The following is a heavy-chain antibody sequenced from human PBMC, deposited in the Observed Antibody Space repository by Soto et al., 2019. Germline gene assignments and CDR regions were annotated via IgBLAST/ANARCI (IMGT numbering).Heavy chain of an antibody. J-gene: IGHJ5*02. CDR3: ARLTPRGYSYGNWFDP. V-gene: IGHV1-18*01. Sequence: SVKVSCQSYGSNFPSYGISWVRHAPVQGLEWMGWISAYNGNTNYAQKLQGRVTMTTDTSTSTAYMELRSLRSDDTAVYYCARLTPRGYSYGNWFDPWGQGNLVTVSS. CDR1: GSNFPSYG. CDR2: ISAYNGNT. D-gene: IGHD5-18*01.